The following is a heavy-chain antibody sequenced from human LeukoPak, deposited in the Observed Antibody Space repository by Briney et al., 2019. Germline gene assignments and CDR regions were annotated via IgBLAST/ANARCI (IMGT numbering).Heavy chain of an antibody. Sequence: PGGSLRLSCTASGFTFSTYWINWVRQVPGKGLVWVARINPGGSSITYADSVKGRFTISRDNAKNTLYLQMDSLRAEDTGVYYCAGSNQADDYWGQGTLVTVSS. CDR1: GFTFSTYW. V-gene: IGHV3-74*01. CDR3: AGSNQADDY. CDR2: INPGGSSI. J-gene: IGHJ4*02. D-gene: IGHD1-14*01.